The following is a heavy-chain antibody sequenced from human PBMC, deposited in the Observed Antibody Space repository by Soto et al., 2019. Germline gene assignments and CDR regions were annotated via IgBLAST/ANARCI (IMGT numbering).Heavy chain of an antibody. Sequence: SETLSLTCTVSGGSISSGGYYWSWIRQHPGKGLEWIGYIYYSGTTYYNPSLKSRVTISVDTSKNQFSLKLSSVSAADTAVYYCARGPYCSSTSCYFGYYGMDVWGQGTTVTVSS. CDR2: IYYSGTT. V-gene: IGHV4-31*03. D-gene: IGHD2-2*01. CDR3: ARGPYCSSTSCYFGYYGMDV. CDR1: GGSISSGGYY. J-gene: IGHJ6*02.